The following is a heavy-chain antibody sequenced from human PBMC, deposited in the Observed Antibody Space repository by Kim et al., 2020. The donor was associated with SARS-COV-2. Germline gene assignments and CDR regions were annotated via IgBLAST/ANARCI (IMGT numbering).Heavy chain of an antibody. CDR1: GFTFSSYG. D-gene: IGHD3-10*01. CDR2: IWYDGSNK. Sequence: GGSLRLSCAASGFTFSSYGMHWVRQAPGKGLEWVAVIWYDGSNKYYADSVKGRFTISRDNSKNTLYLQMNSLRAEDTAVYYCARDLTMVRGVKARAIGYWGQGTLVTVSS. J-gene: IGHJ4*02. CDR3: ARDLTMVRGVKARAIGY. V-gene: IGHV3-33*01.